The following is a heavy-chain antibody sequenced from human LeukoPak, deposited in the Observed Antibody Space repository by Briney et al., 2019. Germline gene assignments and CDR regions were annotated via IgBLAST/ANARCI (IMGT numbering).Heavy chain of an antibody. D-gene: IGHD2-2*01. CDR1: GSTFSSYS. CDR2: ISSSSSYI. CDR3: ARVRFEDIVVVPAAIDAFDI. V-gene: IGHV3-21*01. Sequence: GGSLRLSCAASGSTFSSYSMNWVRQAPGKGLEWVSSISSSSSYIYYADSVKGRFTISRDNAKNSLYLQMNSLRAEDTAVYYCARVRFEDIVVVPAAIDAFDIWGQGTMVTVSS. J-gene: IGHJ3*02.